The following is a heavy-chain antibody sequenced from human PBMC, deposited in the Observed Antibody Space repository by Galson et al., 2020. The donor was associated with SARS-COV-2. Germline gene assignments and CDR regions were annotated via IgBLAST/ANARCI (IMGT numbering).Heavy chain of an antibody. Sequence: QLGEPLKISCRASGFTFSSSAMHRVRQAPGKGLEWVAILSYDGTKRYNLDSVKGRFTISRDNSKNTLYLQMDSLTTEDTAVYYCARETDDYTSSWYDYWGQGTLGAVSS. D-gene: IGHD6-13*01. CDR3: ARETDDYTSSWYDY. CDR1: GFTFSSSA. CDR2: LSYDGTKR. V-gene: IGHV3-30*04. J-gene: IGHJ4*02.